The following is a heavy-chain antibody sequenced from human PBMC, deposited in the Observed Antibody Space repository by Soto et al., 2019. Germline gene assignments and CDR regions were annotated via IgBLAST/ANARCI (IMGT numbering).Heavy chain of an antibody. CDR3: ARDRRSPVGDWNDTFDY. V-gene: IGHV3-11*01. CDR1: GFTFSDYY. Sequence: GGSLRLSCAASGFTFSDYYMSWIRQAPGKGLEWVSYISSSGSTIYYADSVKGRFTISRDNAKNSLYLQMNSLRAEDTAVYYCARDRRSPVGDWNDTFDYWGQGTLVTVSS. CDR2: ISSSGSTI. J-gene: IGHJ4*02. D-gene: IGHD1-1*01.